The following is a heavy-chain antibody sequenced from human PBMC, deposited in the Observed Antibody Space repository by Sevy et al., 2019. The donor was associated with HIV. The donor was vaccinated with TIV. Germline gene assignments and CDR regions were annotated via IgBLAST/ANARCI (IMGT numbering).Heavy chain of an antibody. CDR2: IYYSGST. CDR3: ARGYYGDYYFDY. Sequence: SETLSLTCTVSGGSISSYYWSWIRQPPGKGLEWIGYIYYSGSTNYNPSLKSRVTISVDTSKNQYSLKLSSVTAADTAVYYCARGYYGDYYFDYWGQGTLVTVSS. J-gene: IGHJ4*02. V-gene: IGHV4-59*01. CDR1: GGSISSYY. D-gene: IGHD4-17*01.